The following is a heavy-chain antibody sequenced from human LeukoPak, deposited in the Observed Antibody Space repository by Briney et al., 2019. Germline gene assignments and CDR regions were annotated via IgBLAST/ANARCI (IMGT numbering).Heavy chain of an antibody. CDR1: GFTFSSYG. CDR2: ISYDGSNK. CDR3: AKNQQLDTEYLQH. V-gene: IGHV3-30*18. Sequence: GGSLRLSCAASGFTFSSYGMHWVRQAPGKGLEWVAVISYDGSNKYYADSVKGRFTISRDNSKNTLYLQMNSLRAEDTAVYYCAKNQQLDTEYLQHWGQGTLVTVSS. D-gene: IGHD6-13*01. J-gene: IGHJ1*01.